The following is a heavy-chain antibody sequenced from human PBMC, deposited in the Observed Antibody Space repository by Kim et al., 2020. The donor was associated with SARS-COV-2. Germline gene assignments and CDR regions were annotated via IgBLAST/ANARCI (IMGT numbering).Heavy chain of an antibody. CDR2: IYYSGST. J-gene: IGHJ6*01. D-gene: IGHD3-10*01. CDR3: ARDRGKLWFGELLSGGMDV. Sequence: SETLSFTCTVSGGSISSYYWSWIRQPPGKGLEWIGYIYYSGSTNYNPSLKSRVTISVDTSKNQFSLKLSSVTAADTAVYYCARDRGKLWFGELLSGGMDVWGQGTTVTVSS. V-gene: IGHV4-59*01. CDR1: GGSISSYY.